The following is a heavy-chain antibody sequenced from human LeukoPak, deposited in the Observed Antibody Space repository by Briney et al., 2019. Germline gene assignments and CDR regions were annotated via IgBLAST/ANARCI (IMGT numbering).Heavy chain of an antibody. CDR3: AKGFGSGSYYKAFDY. J-gene: IGHJ4*02. D-gene: IGHD3-10*01. CDR2: IKQDGSEK. CDR1: GFTFSSYW. Sequence: GGSLRLSCAASGFTFSSYWMSWVRQAPGKGLEWVANIKQDGSEKYYVDSVKGRFTISRDNAKNTLYVQMNSLRAEDTAVYYCAKGFGSGSYYKAFDYWGQGTLVTVSS. V-gene: IGHV3-7*01.